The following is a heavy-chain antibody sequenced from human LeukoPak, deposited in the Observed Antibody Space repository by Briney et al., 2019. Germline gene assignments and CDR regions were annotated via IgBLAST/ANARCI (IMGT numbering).Heavy chain of an antibody. D-gene: IGHD4-17*01. CDR2: IYYSGIT. Sequence: PSETLSLTCSVSGGSISSLYWSWIRQPPGKGLEWIGFIYYSGITNYNPSLKSRVTISVDTSKNQFSLKLSPVTAADTAVYYCTGDYGDYEGAMDVWGQGTTVTVSS. CDR1: GGSISSLY. CDR3: TGDYGDYEGAMDV. J-gene: IGHJ6*02. V-gene: IGHV4-59*08.